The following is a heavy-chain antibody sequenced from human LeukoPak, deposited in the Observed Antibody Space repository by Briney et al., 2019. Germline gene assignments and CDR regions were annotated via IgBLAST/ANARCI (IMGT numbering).Heavy chain of an antibody. Sequence: GGTLRLSCAASGFTFSSYGMSWVRQAPGKGLEWVASISPSSSYIYYADSVKGRFIISRDNAKNSLFLQMNSLRAEDTAVYYCARVGRQLGQPFDYWGREPWSPSPQ. D-gene: IGHD6-6*01. CDR3: ARVGRQLGQPFDY. J-gene: IGHJ4*02. CDR2: ISPSSSYI. V-gene: IGHV3-21*01. CDR1: GFTFSSYG.